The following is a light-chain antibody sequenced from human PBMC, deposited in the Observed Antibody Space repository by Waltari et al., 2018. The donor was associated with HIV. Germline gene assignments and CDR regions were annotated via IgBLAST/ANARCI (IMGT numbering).Light chain of an antibody. Sequence: QLALTQSPSASASVGASVNLTCTLSSRHSNYDIPWHHPQPEKGPRDLMKVNSDGSHKKEDGVPDRFSGSSSGAERYLTISSLQSEDEGDYYCQTWGSGIHVVFGGGTKVTVL. CDR2: VNSDGSH. J-gene: IGLJ2*01. CDR1: SRHSNYD. CDR3: QTWGSGIHVV. V-gene: IGLV4-69*01.